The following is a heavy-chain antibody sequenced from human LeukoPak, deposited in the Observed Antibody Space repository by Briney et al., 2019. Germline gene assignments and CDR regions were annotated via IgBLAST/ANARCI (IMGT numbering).Heavy chain of an antibody. V-gene: IGHV3-53*01. CDR1: GFTVSDNY. D-gene: IGHD6-19*01. J-gene: IGHJ4*02. Sequence: GGSLRLSCAASGFTVSDNYMTRVRQAPGKGLEWVSIIYGGSTYYADSVKGRFTISRDNSKNTVYLQMNSLRAEDTAVYYCARVSLAVAGTMDYWGQGTLVTVSS. CDR2: IYGGST. CDR3: ARVSLAVAGTMDY.